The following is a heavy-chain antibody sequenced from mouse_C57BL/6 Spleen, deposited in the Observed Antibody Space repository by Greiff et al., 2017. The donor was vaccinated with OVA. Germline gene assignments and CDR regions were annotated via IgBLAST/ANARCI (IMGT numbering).Heavy chain of an antibody. CDR1: GYTFTSYW. CDR3: SITTVVAPHYFDY. V-gene: IGHV1-69*01. CDR2: IDPSDSYT. Sequence: VQLQQPGAELVMPGASVKLSCKASGYTFTSYWMHWVKQRPGQGLEWIGEIDPSDSYTNYNQKFKGKSTLTVDKSSSTAYMQLSSLTSEDSAVYYCSITTVVAPHYFDYWGQGTTLTVSS. J-gene: IGHJ2*01. D-gene: IGHD1-1*01.